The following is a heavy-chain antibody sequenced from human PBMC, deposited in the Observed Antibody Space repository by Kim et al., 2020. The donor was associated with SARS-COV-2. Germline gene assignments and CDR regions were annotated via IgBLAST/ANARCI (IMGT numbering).Heavy chain of an antibody. D-gene: IGHD2-2*02. V-gene: IGHV4-34*01. Sequence: SRVTISVDTSKNQFSLKLSSVTAADTAVYYCARGLWGCSSTSCYTVPFDYWGQGTLVTVSS. J-gene: IGHJ4*02. CDR3: ARGLWGCSSTSCYTVPFDY.